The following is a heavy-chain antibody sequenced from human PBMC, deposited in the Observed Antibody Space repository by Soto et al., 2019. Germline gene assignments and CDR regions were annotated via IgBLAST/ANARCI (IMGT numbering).Heavy chain of an antibody. CDR2: IIPIFGTA. V-gene: IGHV1-69*13. CDR1: GCTFSSYA. CDR3: ARALAGRAFDI. J-gene: IGHJ3*02. Sequence: ASVKVSCKASGCTFSSYAISWVRQAPGQVLEWMGGIIPIFGTANYAQKFQGRVTITADESTSTAYMELSSLRSEDTAVYYCARALAGRAFDIWGQGTMVTVSS. D-gene: IGHD6-19*01.